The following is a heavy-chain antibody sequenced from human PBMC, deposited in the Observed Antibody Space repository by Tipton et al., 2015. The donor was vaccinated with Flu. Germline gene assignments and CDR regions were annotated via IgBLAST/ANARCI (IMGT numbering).Heavy chain of an antibody. CDR3: ATKFANWGVWEPRDY. D-gene: IGHD7-27*01. Sequence: TLSLTCAVYGGSFSGYYWSWIRQPPGKGLEWIGEINHSGSTNYNPSLKSRVTISADTSKNQFSLKMSSVTAADTAVYYCATKFANWGVWEPRDYWGQGTLVTVSS. J-gene: IGHJ4*02. CDR1: GGSFSGYY. CDR2: INHSGST. V-gene: IGHV4-34*01.